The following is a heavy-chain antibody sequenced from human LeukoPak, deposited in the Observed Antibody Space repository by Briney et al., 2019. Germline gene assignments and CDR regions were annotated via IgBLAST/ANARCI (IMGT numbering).Heavy chain of an antibody. CDR3: AKNDIFDY. J-gene: IGHJ4*02. D-gene: IGHD1-1*01. CDR1: GFTFSSYA. V-gene: IGHV3-23*01. CDR2: INGGGGNT. Sequence: GGSLRLSCAASGFTFSSYAMTWVRQAPGMGLEWVSAINGGGGNTYYADSVKGRFTISRDNAKNSLYLQMNSLRAGDTAVYYCAKNDIFDYWGQGTLVTVSS.